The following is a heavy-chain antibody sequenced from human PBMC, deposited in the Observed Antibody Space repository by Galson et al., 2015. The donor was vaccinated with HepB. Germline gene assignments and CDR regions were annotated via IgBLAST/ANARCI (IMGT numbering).Heavy chain of an antibody. CDR2: ISSSSSYI. CDR1: GFTFSSYS. Sequence: SLRLSCAASGFTFSSYSMNWVRQAPGKGLEWVSSISSSSSYIYYADSVKGRFTISRDNAKNSLYLQMNSLRAEDTAVYYCASQYKFGEFQAFYFDYWGQGTLVTVSS. J-gene: IGHJ4*02. V-gene: IGHV3-21*01. D-gene: IGHD3-10*01. CDR3: ASQYKFGEFQAFYFDY.